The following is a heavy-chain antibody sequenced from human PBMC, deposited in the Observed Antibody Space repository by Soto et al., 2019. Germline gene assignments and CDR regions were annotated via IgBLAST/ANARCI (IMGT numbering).Heavy chain of an antibody. J-gene: IGHJ4*02. CDR3: ARDPNRYFDF. CDR1: GYIFTNFG. Sequence: QVQLVQSGAELKKPGASVKVSCKTSGYIFTNFGISWVRQAPGQGLEWMGWISPYTYRTNYVQKFRDRITMTTDTSTSIVYMELRNLRSDDTAIYYCARDPNRYFDFWGQGSLVTVSS. CDR2: ISPYTYRT. V-gene: IGHV1-18*01.